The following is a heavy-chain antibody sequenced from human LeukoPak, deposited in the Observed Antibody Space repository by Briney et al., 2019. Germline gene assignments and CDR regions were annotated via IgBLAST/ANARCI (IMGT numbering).Heavy chain of an antibody. CDR1: GGSISSYY. V-gene: IGHV4-4*07. CDR3: ARYGSGSYYNDYFDY. CDR2: IYTSGST. Sequence: SETLSLTCTVSGGSISSYYWSWIRQPAGKGLEWIGRIYTSGSTNYNPSLKSRVTMSVDTSKNRFSLKLSSVTAADTAVYYCARYGSGSYYNDYFDYWGQGTLVTVSS. J-gene: IGHJ4*02. D-gene: IGHD3-10*01.